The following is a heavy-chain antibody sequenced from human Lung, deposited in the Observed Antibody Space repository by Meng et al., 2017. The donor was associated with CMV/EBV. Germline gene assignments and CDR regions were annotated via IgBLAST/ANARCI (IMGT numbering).Heavy chain of an antibody. CDR3: ARDRDWELFDY. CDR1: GFTFSDYN. CDR2: INTDANER. Sequence: EVRLVGSGGGLVQPGGSLRVSCAFSGFTFSDYNIHWVRQAPGKGLVWVSRINTDANERTYEDSVKGRFSITRDNAKNTVFLQMNSLRAEDTAIYYCARDRDWELFDYWGQGILVTVSS. J-gene: IGHJ4*02. D-gene: IGHD3-10*01. V-gene: IGHV3-74*03.